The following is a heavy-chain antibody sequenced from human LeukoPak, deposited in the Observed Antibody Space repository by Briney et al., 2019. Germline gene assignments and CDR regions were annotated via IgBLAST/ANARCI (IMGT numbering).Heavy chain of an antibody. CDR1: GGSISSGGYY. D-gene: IGHD3-22*01. V-gene: IGHV4-31*03. Sequence: SETLSLTCTVSGGSISSGGYYWSWIRQHPGRGLEWIGGIYYSGSTYYNPSLKSRVTISVDTSKNQFSLKLSSVTAADTAVYYCARDLRSPAESSGWHFFDYWGQGTLVTVSS. CDR3: ARDLRSPAESSGWHFFDY. CDR2: IYYSGST. J-gene: IGHJ4*02.